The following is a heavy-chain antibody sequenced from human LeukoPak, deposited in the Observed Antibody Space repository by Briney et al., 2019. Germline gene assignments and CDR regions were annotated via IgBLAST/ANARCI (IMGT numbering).Heavy chain of an antibody. V-gene: IGHV3-33*06. D-gene: IGHD6-19*01. J-gene: IGHJ4*02. CDR1: GFTFSSYG. Sequence: QPGRSLRLSCAASGFTFSSYGMHWVRQAPGKGLEWVAVIWYDGSNKYYADSVRGRFTISRDNSKNTLYLQMNSLRAEDTAVYYCAKTGGLGHSSGWYVWYFDYWGQGTLVTVSS. CDR3: AKTGGLGHSSGWYVWYFDY. CDR2: IWYDGSNK.